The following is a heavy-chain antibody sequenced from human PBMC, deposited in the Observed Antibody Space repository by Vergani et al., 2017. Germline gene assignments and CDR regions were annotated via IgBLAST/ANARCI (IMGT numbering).Heavy chain of an antibody. Sequence: EVQLVESGGGLVQPGGSLRLSCAASGFTFSSYSMNWVRQAPGKGLEWVSYISSSSSTIYYADSVKGRFTISRDNAKNSLYLQMNSLRAEDTAVYYCARRRLHSSGWYWGYWGQGTLVTVSS. V-gene: IGHV3-48*01. CDR2: ISSSSSTI. J-gene: IGHJ4*02. CDR1: GFTFSSYS. CDR3: ARRRLHSSGWYWGY. D-gene: IGHD6-19*01.